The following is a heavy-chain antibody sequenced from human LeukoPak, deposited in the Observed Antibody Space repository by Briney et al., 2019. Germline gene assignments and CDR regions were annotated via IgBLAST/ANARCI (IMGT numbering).Heavy chain of an antibody. CDR2: INQDGSAK. CDR3: ARDSGYNAFDY. Sequence: GGSLRLSCADSGFLFSNSWMAWVGQAPGRSLEWLANINQDGSAKTCVDSVKGRFTISRDNAKNSLYLQMNSLRAEDTAMYYCARDSGYNAFDYWGQGTLVTVSS. V-gene: IGHV3-7*05. CDR1: GFLFSNSW. J-gene: IGHJ4*02. D-gene: IGHD5-12*01.